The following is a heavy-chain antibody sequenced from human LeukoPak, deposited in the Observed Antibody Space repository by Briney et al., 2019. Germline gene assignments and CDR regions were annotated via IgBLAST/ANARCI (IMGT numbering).Heavy chain of an antibody. CDR1: GYTFTSYA. V-gene: IGHV7-4-1*02. CDR3: ARVGVGATHGAFDI. Sequence: ASVKVSCKASGYTFTSYAMNWVRQAPGQGLEWMGWINTNTGNPTYAQGFTGRFVFSLDTSVSTAYLQISSLKAEDTAVYYCARVGVGATHGAFDIWGQGTMVTVSS. J-gene: IGHJ3*02. CDR2: INTNTGNP. D-gene: IGHD1-26*01.